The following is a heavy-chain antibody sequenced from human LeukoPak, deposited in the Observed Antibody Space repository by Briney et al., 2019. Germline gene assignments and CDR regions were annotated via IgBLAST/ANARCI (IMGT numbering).Heavy chain of an antibody. CDR1: GYTFTGYY. CDR2: INPNSGGT. CDR3: ARGSPVLRFLEWLQDTENWFDP. Sequence: GASVKVSCKASGYTFTGYYMHWVRQAPGQGLEWMGWINPNSGGTNYAQKFQGRVTMTRDTSISTAYMELSRLRSDDTAVYYCARGSPVLRFLEWLQDTENWFDPWGQGTLVTVPS. V-gene: IGHV1-2*02. J-gene: IGHJ5*02. D-gene: IGHD3-3*01.